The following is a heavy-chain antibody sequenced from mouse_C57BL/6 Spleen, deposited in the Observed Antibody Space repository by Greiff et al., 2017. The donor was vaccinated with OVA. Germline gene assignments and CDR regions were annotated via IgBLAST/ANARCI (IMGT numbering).Heavy chain of an antibody. J-gene: IGHJ4*01. CDR3: ALYGNYEAMDY. Sequence: VKLQQPGAELVKPGASVKVSCKASGYTFTSYWMHWVKQRPGQGLEWIGRIHPSDSDTNYNQKFKGKATLTVDKSSSTAYMQLSSLTSEDSAVYYCALYGNYEAMDYWGQGTSVTVSS. CDR1: GYTFTSYW. V-gene: IGHV1-74*01. D-gene: IGHD2-1*01. CDR2: IHPSDSDT.